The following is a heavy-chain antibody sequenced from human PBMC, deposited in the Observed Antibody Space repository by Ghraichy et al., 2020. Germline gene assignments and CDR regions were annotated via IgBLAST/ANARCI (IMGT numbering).Heavy chain of an antibody. V-gene: IGHV1-58*01. CDR3: AAVPLMAGEYAFDI. Sequence: SVKVSCKASGFTFTSSAVQWVRQARGQRLEWIGLIVVGSGNTNYAQKFQERVTITRDMSTSTAYMELSSLRSEDTAVYYCAAVPLMAGEYAFDIWGQGTMVTVSS. CDR1: GFTFTSSA. D-gene: IGHD3-10*01. J-gene: IGHJ3*02. CDR2: IVVGSGNT.